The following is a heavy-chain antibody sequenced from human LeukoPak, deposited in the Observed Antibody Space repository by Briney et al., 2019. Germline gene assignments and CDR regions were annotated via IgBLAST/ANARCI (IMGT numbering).Heavy chain of an antibody. D-gene: IGHD1-26*01. V-gene: IGHV3-23*01. CDR1: GFTFSSYA. CDR2: ISGSGGST. Sequence: PGGSLRLSCAASGFTFSSYAMSWVRQAPGKGLEWVSAISGSGGSTYYADSVKGRFTISRDNAKNTLYLQMNSLRAEDTAVYYCAKSSREWELLDAFDIWGQGTMVTVSS. J-gene: IGHJ3*02. CDR3: AKSSREWELLDAFDI.